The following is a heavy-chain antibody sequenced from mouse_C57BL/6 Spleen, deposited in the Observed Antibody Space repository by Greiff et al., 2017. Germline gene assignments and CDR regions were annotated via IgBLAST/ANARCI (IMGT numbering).Heavy chain of an antibody. V-gene: IGHV5-17*01. CDR2: ISSGSSTI. CDR1: GFTFSDYG. Sequence: EVMLVESGGGLVKPGGSLKLSCAASGFTFSDYGMHWVRQAPEKGLEWVAYISSGSSTIYYADTVKGRFTISRDNAKNTLFLQMTSLRSEDSAMYYCAMFSLDYYAMDYWGQGTSVTVSS. J-gene: IGHJ4*01. CDR3: AMFSLDYYAMDY. D-gene: IGHD1-2*01.